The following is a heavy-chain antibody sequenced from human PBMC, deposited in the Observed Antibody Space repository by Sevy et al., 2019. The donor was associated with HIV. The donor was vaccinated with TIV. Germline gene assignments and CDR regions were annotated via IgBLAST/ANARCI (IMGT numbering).Heavy chain of an antibody. Sequence: SGPTLVKPTQTLTLTCTFSVFSLSTSGVGVGWIRQPPGKALDWLAVIYWNDDKRYSPSLKSRLTVTKDASKNQVVLTMTNMDTVDTATYYCGHIGAKGWFDPWGQGTLVTVSS. J-gene: IGHJ5*02. D-gene: IGHD3-10*01. CDR2: IYWNDDK. CDR3: GHIGAKGWFDP. V-gene: IGHV2-5*01. CDR1: VFSLSTSGVG.